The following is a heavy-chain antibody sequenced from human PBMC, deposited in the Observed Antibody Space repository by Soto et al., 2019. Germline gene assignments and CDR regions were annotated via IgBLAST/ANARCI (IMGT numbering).Heavy chain of an antibody. D-gene: IGHD2-8*01. V-gene: IGHV4-38-2*01. J-gene: IGHJ4*02. CDR1: GYSISSGYY. CDR2: IYHSGST. Sequence: PSETLSLTCAVSGYSISSGYYWGWIRQPPGKGLEWIGSIYHSGSTYYNPSLKSRVTISVDTSKNQFSLKLSSVTAADTAVYYCARGILMVYAHAPFDYWGQGTLVTVSS. CDR3: ARGILMVYAHAPFDY.